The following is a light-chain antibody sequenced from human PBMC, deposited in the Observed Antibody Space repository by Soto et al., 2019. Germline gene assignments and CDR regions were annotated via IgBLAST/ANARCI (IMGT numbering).Light chain of an antibody. Sequence: IVVTQSPDTLSLSPGEMAALACIAIQSVSNNYLAWYQQKPGQAPRLLIYGASNRATDIPDRFSGSGSGTDFTLTISRLDPEDFAVYYCRQYGRSLGFAVGGGTKVDIK. V-gene: IGKV3-20*01. CDR3: RQYGRSLGFA. CDR1: QSVSNNY. CDR2: GAS. J-gene: IGKJ4*01.